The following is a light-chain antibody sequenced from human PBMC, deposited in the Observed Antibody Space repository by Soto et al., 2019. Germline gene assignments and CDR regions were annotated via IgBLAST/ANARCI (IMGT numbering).Light chain of an antibody. Sequence: DIQMTQSPSSQSASVGDRVTITCRASQSISSYLNWYQQKPGKAPKLLIYAASSLQSGVPSRFSGSGSGTDFILTISSLQPEHFATYYCQQSYRFGQGTRLEIK. CDR1: QSISSY. V-gene: IGKV1-39*01. CDR2: AAS. CDR3: QQSYR. J-gene: IGKJ5*01.